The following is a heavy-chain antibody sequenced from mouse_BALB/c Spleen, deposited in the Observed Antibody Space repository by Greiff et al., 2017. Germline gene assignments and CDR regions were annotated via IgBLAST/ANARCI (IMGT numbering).Heavy chain of an antibody. CDR3: ARDHYGNDAMDY. J-gene: IGHJ4*01. V-gene: IGHV5-6-5*01. Sequence: EVMLVESGGGLVKPGGSLKLSCAASGFTFSSYAMSWVRQTPEKRLEWVASISSGGSTYYPDSVKGRFTISRDNARNILYLQMSSLRSEDTAMYYCARDHYGNDAMDYWGQGTSVTVSS. D-gene: IGHD2-1*01. CDR2: ISSGGST. CDR1: GFTFSSYA.